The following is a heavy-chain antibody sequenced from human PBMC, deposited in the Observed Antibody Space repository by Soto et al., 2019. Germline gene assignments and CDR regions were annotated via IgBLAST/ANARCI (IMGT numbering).Heavy chain of an antibody. CDR1: GFSFSTFA. Sequence: EVQLLESGGDLVQPGGSLRLSCAATGFSFSTFAMSWVRQAPGKGLEWVSAISGDGSTTYYVDSVKGRFTISRDNSRNTLYLQMNSLRVEDTAPYYCAKEPLAQGRGWYADNWGQGTLVTVSS. V-gene: IGHV3-23*01. J-gene: IGHJ4*02. CDR2: ISGDGSTT. CDR3: AKEPLAQGRGWYADN. D-gene: IGHD6-19*01.